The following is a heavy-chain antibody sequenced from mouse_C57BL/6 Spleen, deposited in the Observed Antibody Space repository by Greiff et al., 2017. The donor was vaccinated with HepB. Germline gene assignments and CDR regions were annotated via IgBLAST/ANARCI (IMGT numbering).Heavy chain of an antibody. J-gene: IGHJ4*01. D-gene: IGHD2-3*01. CDR2: INPSNGGT. Sequence: QVQLQQPGAELVRPGSSVKLSCKASGYTFTSYWMHWVKQRPGQGLEWIGNINPSNGGTNYNEKFKSKATLTVDKSSSTAYMQLSSLTSEDSAVYYCARSGGYYPGYAMDYWGQGTSVTVSS. V-gene: IGHV1-53*01. CDR3: ARSGGYYPGYAMDY. CDR1: GYTFTSYW.